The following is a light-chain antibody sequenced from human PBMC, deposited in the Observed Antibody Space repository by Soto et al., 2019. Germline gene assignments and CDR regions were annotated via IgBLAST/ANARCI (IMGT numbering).Light chain of an antibody. J-gene: IGKJ2*01. V-gene: IGKV3-11*01. CDR2: DAS. CDR3: PQRSNWPPST. Sequence: EIVLTQSPATLSLSPGERATLSCRASQSVSSYLAWYQQKPGQAPRLLIYDASNRATGIPARFSGSGSGTDFTPTISSLEPEDFAVYYCPQRSNWPPSTFGQGTKLEIK. CDR1: QSVSSY.